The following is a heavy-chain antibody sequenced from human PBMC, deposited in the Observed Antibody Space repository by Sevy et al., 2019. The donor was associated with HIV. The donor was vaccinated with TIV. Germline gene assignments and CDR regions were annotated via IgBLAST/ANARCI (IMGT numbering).Heavy chain of an antibody. CDR2: IYSGGST. Sequence: GGSLRLSCAASGFTVSSNYMSWVRQAPGKGLEWVSVIYSGGSTYYADSVKGRFTISRDNSKNTLYLQMNSLRAEDTAVYYCARGVGYNPESYYYYYYMDVWGKGTTVTVSS. V-gene: IGHV3-53*01. D-gene: IGHD5-12*01. J-gene: IGHJ6*03. CDR3: ARGVGYNPESYYYYYYMDV. CDR1: GFTVSSNY.